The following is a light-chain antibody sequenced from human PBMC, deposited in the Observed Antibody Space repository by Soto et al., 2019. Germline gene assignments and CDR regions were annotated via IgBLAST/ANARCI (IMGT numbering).Light chain of an antibody. CDR1: SSNIGAGYE. Sequence: QSVLTQPPSVSGAPGQRVTISCIGGSSNIGAGYEVHWYQQLPGTVPRLLIYQTSIRAAGIPARFSASGTGTDFTLTISDVQPEDFAVYYCHQRQSWPRTFGQGTK. CDR3: HQRQSWPRT. CDR2: QTS. J-gene: IGLJ2*01. V-gene: IGLV1-40*01.